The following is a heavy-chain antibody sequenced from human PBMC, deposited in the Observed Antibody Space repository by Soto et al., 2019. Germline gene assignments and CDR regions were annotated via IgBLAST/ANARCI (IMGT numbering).Heavy chain of an antibody. CDR2: IIPIFGTA. V-gene: IGHV1-69*01. CDR1: GGTFSSYA. CDR3: ASYDFWSVYYRGTYYYGMDV. D-gene: IGHD3-3*01. J-gene: IGHJ6*02. Sequence: QVQLVQSGAEVKKPGSSVKVSCKASGGTFSSYAISWVRQAPGQGLEWMGGIIPIFGTANYAQKFQGRVTITADESTSTAYMELSSLRSEDTALYYCASYDFWSVYYRGTYYYGMDVWGQGTTVTVSS.